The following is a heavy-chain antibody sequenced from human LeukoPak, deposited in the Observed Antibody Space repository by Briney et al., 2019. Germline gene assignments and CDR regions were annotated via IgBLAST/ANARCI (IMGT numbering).Heavy chain of an antibody. V-gene: IGHV3-30*18. CDR3: AKGLAVAGHFDY. J-gene: IGHJ4*02. CDR1: GFTFSSYG. D-gene: IGHD6-19*01. Sequence: PGGSLRLSCAASGFTFSSYGMQWVRQAPGKGLELVAVISYDGSNKYYADSVKGRFTISRDNSKNTLYLQMNSLRAEDTAVYYCAKGLAVAGHFDYWGQGTLVTVSS. CDR2: ISYDGSNK.